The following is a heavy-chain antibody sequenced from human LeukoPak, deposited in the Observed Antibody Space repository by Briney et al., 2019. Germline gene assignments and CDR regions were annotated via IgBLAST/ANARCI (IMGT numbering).Heavy chain of an antibody. V-gene: IGHV4-59*01. CDR3: ARVSSGSGFYYGMDV. J-gene: IGHJ6*02. D-gene: IGHD3-10*01. Sequence: SETLSLTCTVSGVSISSYYWSWIRQPPGKGLEWIGYIYYSGSTNYNPSLKSRVTISVDTSKNQFSLKLSSVTAADTAVYYCARVSSGSGFYYGMDVWGQGTTVTVSS. CDR1: GVSISSYY. CDR2: IYYSGST.